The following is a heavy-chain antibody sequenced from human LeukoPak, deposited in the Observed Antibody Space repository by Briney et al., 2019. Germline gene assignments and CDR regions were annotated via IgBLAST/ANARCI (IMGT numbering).Heavy chain of an antibody. CDR1: AFTFSNYG. CDR2: ISYDGSDK. J-gene: IGHJ4*02. Sequence: GGSLRLSCAASAFTFSNYGMHWVRQAPGKGLEWVAVISYDGSDKYYADSVKGRFTISRDNSKNTVYLQMNSLRAEDTAVYYCAIDTGDGYNVDYWGQGTLVTVSS. CDR3: AIDTGDGYNVDY. V-gene: IGHV3-30*03. D-gene: IGHD5-24*01.